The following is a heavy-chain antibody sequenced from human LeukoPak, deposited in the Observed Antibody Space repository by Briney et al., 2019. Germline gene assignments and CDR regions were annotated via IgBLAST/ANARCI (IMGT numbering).Heavy chain of an antibody. V-gene: IGHV4-4*02. CDR1: GGSISSSNW. CDR3: ARESPYSGSYCDY. Sequence: KTSGTLSLTCAVSGGSISSSNWWSWVRQPPGKGLEWIGEIYHSGSTNYNPSLKSRVTISVDTSKNQFSLKLSSVTAADTAVYYCARESPYSGSYCDYWGQGTLVTVSS. J-gene: IGHJ4*02. CDR2: IYHSGST. D-gene: IGHD1-26*01.